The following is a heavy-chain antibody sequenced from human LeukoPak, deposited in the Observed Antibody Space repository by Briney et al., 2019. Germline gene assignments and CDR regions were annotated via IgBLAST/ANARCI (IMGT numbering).Heavy chain of an antibody. CDR3: ARSPTTIFGVGYNKRSHFDI. J-gene: IGHJ3*02. CDR2: IDPSSGNT. D-gene: IGHD3-3*01. Sequence: ASVKVSCKASGYALTNYYMSWVRQAPGQGPEWMGAIDPSSGNTQFAPKFEGRVTVTTDTSTSTVYMELSSLRSEDAAVYYCARSPTTIFGVGYNKRSHFDIWGQGTMVTVSS. CDR1: GYALTNYY. V-gene: IGHV1-46*01.